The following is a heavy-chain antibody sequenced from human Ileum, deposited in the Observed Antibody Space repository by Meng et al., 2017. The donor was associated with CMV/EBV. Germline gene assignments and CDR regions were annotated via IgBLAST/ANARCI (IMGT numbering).Heavy chain of an antibody. CDR3: ASSGTIVVVPAADYYYGMDV. Sequence: GGSLRLSCAASGFTFSSYWMHWVRQAPGKGLVWVSRINSDGSSTSYADSVKGRFTISRDNAKNTLYLQMNSLRAEDTAVYYCASSGTIVVVPAADYYYGMDVCGQGITVVASS. CDR1: GFTFSSYW. V-gene: IGHV3-74*01. CDR2: INSDGSST. D-gene: IGHD2-2*01. J-gene: IGHJ6*02.